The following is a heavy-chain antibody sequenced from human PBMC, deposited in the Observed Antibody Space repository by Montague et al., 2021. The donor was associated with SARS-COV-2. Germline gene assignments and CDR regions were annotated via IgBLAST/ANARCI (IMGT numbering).Heavy chain of an antibody. V-gene: IGHV4-34*01. Sequence: SETLSLTCAVYDGSFSDYSWTWIRQPPGKGLEWIGEINHRGGTNXNPSLKSRVTISVDTSKNQFSLKMTSVTAADTAVYYCARGRQHINMVVVVVTGGEYYFDFWGQGTLAAVSS. CDR1: DGSFSDYS. CDR3: ARGRQHINMVVVVVTGGEYYFDF. J-gene: IGHJ4*02. CDR2: INHRGGT. D-gene: IGHD3-22*01.